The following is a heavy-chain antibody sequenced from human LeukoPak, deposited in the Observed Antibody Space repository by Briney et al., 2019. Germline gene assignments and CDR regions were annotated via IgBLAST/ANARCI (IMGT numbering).Heavy chain of an antibody. D-gene: IGHD3-22*01. CDR2: ISGSGGST. Sequence: PGGSLRLSCAASGFTFSSYAMSWVRQAPGKGLEWVSAISGSGGSTYYADSVKGRFTISRDNSKNTLYLQMNSLRAEDTAVYYCAKDQNVVVVIYSGFDYWGQGTLVTVSS. V-gene: IGHV3-23*01. J-gene: IGHJ4*02. CDR1: GFTFSSYA. CDR3: AKDQNVVVVIYSGFDY.